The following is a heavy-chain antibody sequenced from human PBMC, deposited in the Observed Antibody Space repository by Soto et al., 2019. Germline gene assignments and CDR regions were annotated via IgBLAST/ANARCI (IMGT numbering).Heavy chain of an antibody. CDR1: EGTFSSYG. CDR3: AGGEETFGGAYGMDI. CDR2: ISGSGVST. Sequence: LPWAAAEGTFSSYGISRFRQNHGKVLEWGSAISGSGVSTDYADCVKGRFTISRDNAKSTLYLQMNSLRSEDTAFYYCAGGEETFGGAYGMDIWGKGTTVTVS. J-gene: IGHJ6*04. D-gene: IGHD3-16*01. V-gene: IGHV3-23*01.